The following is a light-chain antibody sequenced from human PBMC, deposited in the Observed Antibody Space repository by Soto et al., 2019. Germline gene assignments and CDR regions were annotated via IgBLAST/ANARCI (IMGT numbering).Light chain of an antibody. CDR1: QGINNY. CDR3: QQYSYSPFT. Sequence: DIQMTQSPSSLSASVGDRVTITCRTSQGINNYLAWFQQKPGKAPQSLIYAASSLQSGVPSRFSGSASGTDFSLTISSLQPEDFATYYCQQYSYSPFTFGQGTKLDIK. J-gene: IGKJ2*01. CDR2: AAS. V-gene: IGKV1-16*01.